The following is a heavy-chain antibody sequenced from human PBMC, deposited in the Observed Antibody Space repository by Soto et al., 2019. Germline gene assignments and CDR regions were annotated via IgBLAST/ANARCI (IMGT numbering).Heavy chain of an antibody. CDR3: ARRWSGNDY. D-gene: IGHD3-3*01. V-gene: IGHV4-59*01. CDR2: IHYSGTT. J-gene: IGHJ4*02. Sequence: SETLSLTCTVSGGSISSYYWSWIRQPPGEGLEWIGYIHYSGTTNYNPSLKSRVTISMDTSKNQFFLKLTSMTAADTAVYYCARRWSGNDYWGQGTLVTVSS. CDR1: GGSISSYY.